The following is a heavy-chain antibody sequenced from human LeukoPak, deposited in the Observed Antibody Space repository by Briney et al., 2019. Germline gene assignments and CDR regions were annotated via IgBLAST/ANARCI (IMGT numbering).Heavy chain of an antibody. CDR2: IYTSGST. CDR1: GGSISSYY. Sequence: SETLSLTWTVSGGSISSYYLSWIRQPPGKGLEWIGYIYTSGSTNYNPSLKSRVTISVDTSKNQFSLKLSSVTAADTAVYYCAKAYSSSSGYYYYYYMDVWGKGTTVTVSS. CDR3: AKAYSSSSGYYYYYYMDV. D-gene: IGHD6-6*01. J-gene: IGHJ6*03. V-gene: IGHV4-4*09.